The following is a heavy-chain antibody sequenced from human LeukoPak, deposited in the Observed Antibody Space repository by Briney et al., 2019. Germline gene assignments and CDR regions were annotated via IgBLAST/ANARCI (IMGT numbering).Heavy chain of an antibody. CDR2: INEDGSTT. J-gene: IGHJ4*02. CDR1: XXXFSSNW. CDR3: VRDLGGRSGH. Sequence: XLXLXXXASXXXFSSNWXHWVRQAPGKGLVWVSRINEDGSTTNYADSVKGRSTIFRDNAKNTLYLQMNSLRAEDTAVYYCVRDLGGRSGHWGQGTLVTVSS. D-gene: IGHD1-26*01. V-gene: IGHV3-74*01.